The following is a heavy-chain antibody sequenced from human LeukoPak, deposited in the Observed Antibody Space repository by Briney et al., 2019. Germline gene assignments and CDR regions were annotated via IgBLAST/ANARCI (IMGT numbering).Heavy chain of an antibody. CDR1: GYSFTSYW. J-gene: IGHJ4*02. CDR2: IYPGDSDT. Sequence: GESLKISCKGSGYSFTSYWIGWVRQMPGKGLEWMGIIYPGDSDTRYSPSFQGQVTIPADKSISTAYLQWSSLKASDTAMYYCARHSDYYDSGGYSESDYWGQGTLVTVSS. D-gene: IGHD3-22*01. V-gene: IGHV5-51*01. CDR3: ARHSDYYDSGGYSESDY.